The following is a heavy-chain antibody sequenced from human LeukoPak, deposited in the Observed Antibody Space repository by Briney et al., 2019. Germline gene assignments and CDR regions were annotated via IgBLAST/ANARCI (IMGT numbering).Heavy chain of an antibody. CDR2: ISSSDSTI. J-gene: IGHJ4*02. D-gene: IGHD3-22*01. V-gene: IGHV3-11*01. CDR1: GFTFSDYY. CDR3: ARSGTMIVVAPFDY. Sequence: GGSLRLSCAASGFTFSDYYMSWIRQAPGKGLEWVSYISSSDSTIYYADSVKGRFTISRDNAKNSLYLQMNSLRADDTAVYYCARSGTMIVVAPFDYWGQGTLVTVSS.